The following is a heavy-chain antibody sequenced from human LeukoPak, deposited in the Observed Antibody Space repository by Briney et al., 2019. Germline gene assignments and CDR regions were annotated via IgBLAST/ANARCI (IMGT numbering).Heavy chain of an antibody. CDR2: INPSGAST. CDR3: ATQESRWELRGYYYGMDV. D-gene: IGHD1-26*01. V-gene: IGHV1-46*01. J-gene: IGHJ6*02. Sequence: ASVKVSCKASAYTFTNYYIHWVRQAPGQGLEWMGIINPSGASTTYAQKFQGRVTMTKDTSSSTVYMELSSLRSEDTAVYYCATQESRWELRGYYYGMDVWGQGTTVTVSS. CDR1: AYTFTNYY.